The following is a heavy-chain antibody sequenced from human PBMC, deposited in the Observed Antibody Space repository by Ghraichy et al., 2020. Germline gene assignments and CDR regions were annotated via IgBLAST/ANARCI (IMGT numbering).Heavy chain of an antibody. CDR1: GFTFSSYA. J-gene: IGHJ4*02. CDR3: AKVTIFGVVIMDSYFDY. CDR2: ISGSGGST. V-gene: IGHV3-23*01. Sequence: GGSLRLSCAASGFTFSSYAMSWVRQAPGKGLEWVSAISGSGGSTYYADSVKGRFTISRDNSKNTLYLQMNSLIAEDTAVYYCAKVTIFGVVIMDSYFDYWGQGTLVTVSS. D-gene: IGHD3-3*01.